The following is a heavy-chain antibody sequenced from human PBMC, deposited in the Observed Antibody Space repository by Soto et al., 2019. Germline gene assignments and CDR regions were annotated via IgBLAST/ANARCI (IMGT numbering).Heavy chain of an antibody. CDR1: GFTFSSYA. CDR2: IRGGRGST. CDR3: AKKGAVGATYCFDY. V-gene: IGHV3-23*01. Sequence: EVQLLESGGGLVQPGGSLRLSCAASGFTFSSYAMSWVRQAPGKGLEWVSAIRGGRGSTHYADSVKGRFTISRDTSKNTLYLQMNSLRAADTAVYYCAKKGAVGATYCFDYWGQGALVTVSS. J-gene: IGHJ4*02. D-gene: IGHD1-26*01.